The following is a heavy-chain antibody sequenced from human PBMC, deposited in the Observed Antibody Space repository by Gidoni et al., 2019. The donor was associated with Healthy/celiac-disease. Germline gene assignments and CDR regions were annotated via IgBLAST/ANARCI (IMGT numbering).Heavy chain of an antibody. J-gene: IGHJ3*02. CDR3: ARAAIGTRLGFDI. CDR2: IYYSGST. D-gene: IGHD2-2*01. Sequence: QVQLQESGPGLVKPSETLSLTCTVSGGSVSSGSYYWSWIRQPPGKGLEWIGYIYYSGSTNYNPSLKSRVTISVDTSKNQFSLKLSSVTAADTAVYYCARAAIGTRLGFDIWGQGTMVTVSS. CDR1: GGSVSSGSYY. V-gene: IGHV4-61*01.